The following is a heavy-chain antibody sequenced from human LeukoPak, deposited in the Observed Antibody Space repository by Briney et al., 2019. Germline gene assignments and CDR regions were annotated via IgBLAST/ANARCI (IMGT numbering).Heavy chain of an antibody. CDR1: GGSISSGGYY. CDR2: IYYSGST. J-gene: IGHJ4*02. CDR3: AREPALGSSAY. V-gene: IGHV4-31*03. Sequence: SQTLSLTCTVSGGSISSGGYYWSWIRQHPGKGLEWIGYIYYSGSTNYNPSLKNRVTISVDTSKNQFSLRLNSVTAADTAVYYCAREPALGSSAYWGQGTLVTVSS. D-gene: IGHD6-6*01.